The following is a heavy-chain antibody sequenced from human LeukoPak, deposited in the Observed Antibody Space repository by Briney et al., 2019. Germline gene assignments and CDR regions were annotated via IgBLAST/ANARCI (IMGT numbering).Heavy chain of an antibody. CDR2: IIPILGIA. V-gene: IGHV1-69*04. CDR1: GGTFSSYA. D-gene: IGHD1-26*01. Sequence: GASVKVSCKASGGTFSSYAISWVRQAPGQGLEWMGRIIPILGIANYAQKFQGRVTITADKSTSTAYMELSSLRSEDTAVYYCARDLDSGGLLIQHWGQGTLVTVSS. CDR3: ARDLDSGGLLIQH. J-gene: IGHJ1*01.